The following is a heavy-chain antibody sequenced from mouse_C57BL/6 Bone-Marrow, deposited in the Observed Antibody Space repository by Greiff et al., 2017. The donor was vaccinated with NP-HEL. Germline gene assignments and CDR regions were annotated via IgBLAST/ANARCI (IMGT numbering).Heavy chain of an antibody. CDR2: INPNNGGT. CDR1: GYTFTDYN. CDR3: ARSRYYYGSSLYYFDY. V-gene: IGHV1-18*01. Sequence: EVQLQQSGPELVKPGASVTIPCKASGYTFTDYNMDWVKQSHGKSLEWIGDINPNNGGTIYNQKFKGKATLTVDKSSSTAYMELRSLTSEDTAVYYCARSRYYYGSSLYYFDYWGQGTTLTVSS. J-gene: IGHJ2*01. D-gene: IGHD1-1*01.